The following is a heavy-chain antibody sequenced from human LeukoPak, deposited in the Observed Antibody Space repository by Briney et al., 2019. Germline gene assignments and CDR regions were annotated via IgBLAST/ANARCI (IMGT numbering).Heavy chain of an antibody. CDR3: AKNSVRSGYYYDY. CDR1: GFTFSSYA. D-gene: IGHD3-22*01. Sequence: GGSLRLSCAASGFTFSSYAMSWVRQAPGKGLEWVSAISASATNTYYPDSVKGRFTISRDNSKNTLYLQMSSLTAEDTALYFCAKNSVRSGYYYDYWGQGTLVTVSS. J-gene: IGHJ4*02. CDR2: ISASATNT. V-gene: IGHV3-23*01.